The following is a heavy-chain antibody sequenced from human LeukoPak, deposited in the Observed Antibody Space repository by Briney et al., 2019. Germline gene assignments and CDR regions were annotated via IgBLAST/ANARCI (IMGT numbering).Heavy chain of an antibody. D-gene: IGHD3-22*01. J-gene: IGHJ4*02. V-gene: IGHV3-23*01. Sequence: QSGGSLRLSCAASGFTFSSYAMSWVRQAPGKGLEWVSVISGSGGTTFYTDSVKGRFTISRDNSKNTLYLQMNSLRAEDTAVYYCARLARGWLSWGQGTLVTVSS. CDR2: ISGSGGTT. CDR3: ARLARGWLS. CDR1: GFTFSSYA.